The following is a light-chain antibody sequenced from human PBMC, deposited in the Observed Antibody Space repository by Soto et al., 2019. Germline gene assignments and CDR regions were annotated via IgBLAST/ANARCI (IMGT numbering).Light chain of an antibody. V-gene: IGKV3-20*01. CDR2: GVS. J-gene: IGKJ1*01. CDR3: QQFGTSPWT. CDR1: QSVGSN. Sequence: EIVMTQSPATLSVSPGERVTLSCRARQSVGSNLAWYQQKPGQAPRLLIYGVSSRAAGIPDRFSGSGSETDFSLTISRLEPEDFAVYYCQQFGTSPWTFGQGTKVDIK.